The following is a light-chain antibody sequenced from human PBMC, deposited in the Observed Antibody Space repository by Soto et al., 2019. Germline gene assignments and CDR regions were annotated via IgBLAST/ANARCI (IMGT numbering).Light chain of an antibody. V-gene: IGKV1-17*03. J-gene: IGKJ2*01. Sequence: DIQMTQSPSAMSASLGDRVTFTCRASQGISHYLAWFQQKPGEAPKRLIYDASTLQSGVPSRFSGSGSGTEFTLIISNLQPEDLATYYCLQYNTYPYIFGQGTKLEIQ. CDR3: LQYNTYPYI. CDR1: QGISHY. CDR2: DAS.